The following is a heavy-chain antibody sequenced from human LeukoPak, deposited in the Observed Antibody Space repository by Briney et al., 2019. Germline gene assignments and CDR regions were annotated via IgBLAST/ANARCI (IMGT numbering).Heavy chain of an antibody. CDR2: INSDGSST. CDR3: ARAQVQYCGGDCDAFDI. D-gene: IGHD2-21*02. V-gene: IGHV3-74*01. J-gene: IGHJ3*02. Sequence: PGGSLRLSCAASGFTFNSYWMQWVRQAPGKGLVWVSRINSDGSSTTYADSVKGRFTISRDNAKKTLYLQMNSLRAGGTAVFYCARAQVQYCGGDCDAFDIWGQGTMVTVSS. CDR1: GFTFNSYW.